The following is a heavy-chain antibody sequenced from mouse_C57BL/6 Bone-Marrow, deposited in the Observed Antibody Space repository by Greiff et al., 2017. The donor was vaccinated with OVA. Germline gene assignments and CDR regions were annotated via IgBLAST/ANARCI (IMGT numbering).Heavy chain of an antibody. Sequence: EVQLVESGGGLVKPGGSLKLSCAASGFTFSSYAMSWVRQTPEKRLEWVATISDGGSYTYYPDNVKGRFTISRDHAKNNLYLQMSHLKSEDTAMYYCARGGYDGYASYWYFDVWGTGTTVTVSS. V-gene: IGHV5-4*01. J-gene: IGHJ1*03. CDR3: ARGGYDGYASYWYFDV. CDR2: ISDGGSYT. D-gene: IGHD2-3*01. CDR1: GFTFSSYA.